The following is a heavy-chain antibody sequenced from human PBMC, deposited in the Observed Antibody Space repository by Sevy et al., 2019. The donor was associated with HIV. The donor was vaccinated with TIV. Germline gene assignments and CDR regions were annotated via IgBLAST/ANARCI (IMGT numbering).Heavy chain of an antibody. J-gene: IGHJ4*02. V-gene: IGHV3-30*02. CDR3: AKDSGNHRDSSGYYPDY. CDR2: IRYDGSNK. CDR1: GFTFSSYG. D-gene: IGHD3-22*01. Sequence: GGSLRLSCAASGFTFSSYGMHWVRQAPGKGLEWVAFIRYDGSNKYYADSVKGRFTISRDNSKNTLYLQMNSLRAEDTAVYYCAKDSGNHRDSSGYYPDYWGQGTLVTVSS.